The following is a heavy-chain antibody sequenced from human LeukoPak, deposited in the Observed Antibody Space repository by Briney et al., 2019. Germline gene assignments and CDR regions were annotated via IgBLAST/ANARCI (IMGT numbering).Heavy chain of an antibody. D-gene: IGHD3-22*01. V-gene: IGHV3-7*04. Sequence: GGSLRLSCAASGFTFRSYWMTWVRQAPGTGLEWVANIKKDGSETYYVDSVKGRFTISRDNAKNSLYLQMNSLRAEDTAVYYCARGGFYPDYWGQGTLVTVSS. CDR2: IKKDGSET. CDR3: ARGGFYPDY. CDR1: GFTFRSYW. J-gene: IGHJ4*02.